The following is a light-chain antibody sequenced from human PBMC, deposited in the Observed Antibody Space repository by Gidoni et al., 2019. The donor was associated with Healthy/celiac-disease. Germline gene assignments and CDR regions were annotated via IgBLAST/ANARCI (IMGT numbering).Light chain of an antibody. CDR3: AAWDDSLNGWV. V-gene: IGLV1-44*01. CDR2: SNN. Sequence: QSVLTQPPPASGTPGPGVTISCSGSSSNTGSNTVNWYQQLPGTAPKLLIYSNNQRPSGVPDRFSGSKSGTSASLAISGLQSEDEADYYCAAWDDSLNGWVFGGGTKLTVL. J-gene: IGLJ3*02. CDR1: SSNTGSNT.